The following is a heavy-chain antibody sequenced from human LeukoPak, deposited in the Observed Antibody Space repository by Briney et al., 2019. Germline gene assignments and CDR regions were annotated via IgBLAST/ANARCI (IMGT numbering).Heavy chain of an antibody. V-gene: IGHV4-59*12. CDR2: IYGSGYT. J-gene: IGHJ4*02. CDR1: GGSISGWY. D-gene: IGHD3-3*01. CDR3: ASFSGNFDY. Sequence: PSETLSLTCTVSGGSISGWYWSWIRQPPGKGLEWIGNIYGSGYTNYNPSLKSRVTISVDTSKNQFSLKLSSVTAADTAVYYCASFSGNFDYWGQGTLVTVSS.